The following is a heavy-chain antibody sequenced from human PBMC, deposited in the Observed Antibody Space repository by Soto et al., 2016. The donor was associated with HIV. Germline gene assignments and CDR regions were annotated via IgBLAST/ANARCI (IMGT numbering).Heavy chain of an antibody. CDR2: ISGSGGST. CDR1: GFTFSSYA. CDR3: AKGSGTVGHYYYYGMDV. V-gene: IGHV3-23*01. Sequence: EVQLLESGGGLVQPGGSLRLSCAASGFTFSSYAMSWVRQAPGKGLEWVSAISGSGGSTYYADSVKGRSTISRDNSKNTVYLQMNSLRADDTAVYYCAKGSGTVGHYYYYGMDVWGQGTTVTVSS. J-gene: IGHJ6*02. D-gene: IGHD3-10*01.